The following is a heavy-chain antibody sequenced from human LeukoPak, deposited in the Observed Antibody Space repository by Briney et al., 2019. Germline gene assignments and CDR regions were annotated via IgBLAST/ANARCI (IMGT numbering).Heavy chain of an antibody. CDR1: GGSFSGYY. CDR3: ARDSEAYYGGNGYFDC. V-gene: IGHV4-34*01. Sequence: SETLSLTCAVYGGSFSGYYWSWIRQPPGRGLEWIGEINHSGSTNYNPSLKSRVTISVDTSKNQFSLKLSSVTAADTAVYYCARDSEAYYGGNGYFDCWGQGILVTVSS. CDR2: INHSGST. D-gene: IGHD4-23*01. J-gene: IGHJ4*02.